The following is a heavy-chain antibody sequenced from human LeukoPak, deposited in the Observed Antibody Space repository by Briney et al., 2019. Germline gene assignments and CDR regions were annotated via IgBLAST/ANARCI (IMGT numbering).Heavy chain of an antibody. CDR3: ARKGPSYYYDSSGYYPFDY. D-gene: IGHD3-22*01. CDR2: IIPIFGTA. V-gene: IGHV1-69*05. CDR1: GGTFSSYA. J-gene: IGHJ4*02. Sequence: GSSVKVSCKASGGTFSSYAISWVRQAPGQGLEWMGGIIPIFGTANYAQKFQGRVTMTRDMSTSTVYMELSSLRSEDTAVYYCARKGPSYYYDSSGYYPFDYWGQGTLVTVSS.